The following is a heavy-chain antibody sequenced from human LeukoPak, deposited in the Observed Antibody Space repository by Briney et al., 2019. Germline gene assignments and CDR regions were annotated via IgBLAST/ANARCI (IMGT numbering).Heavy chain of an antibody. CDR2: INPSGSST. CDR3: ARDLITMVRGVNFDP. D-gene: IGHD3-10*01. Sequence: ASVKVSCKASGYSFTSHYMHWVRQAPGQGLEWMGLINPSGSSTLYAQKFQGRVTMTRDMSTTTDYMELSSLRSEDTAVYYCARDLITMVRGVNFDPWGQGTLVTVSS. J-gene: IGHJ5*02. CDR1: GYSFTSHY. V-gene: IGHV1-46*01.